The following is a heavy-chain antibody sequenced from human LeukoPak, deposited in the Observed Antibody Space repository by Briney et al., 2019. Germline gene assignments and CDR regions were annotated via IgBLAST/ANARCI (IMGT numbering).Heavy chain of an antibody. CDR1: GGTFSSYA. J-gene: IGHJ4*02. Sequence: GASVKVSCKASGGTFSSYAISWVRQAPGQGLEWMGRIIPILGIANYAQKFQGRVTITADKSTSTAYMELSSLRSEDTAVYYCARRGSRALDYGDYQFDYWGQGTLVTVSS. V-gene: IGHV1-69*04. CDR2: IIPILGIA. CDR3: ARRGSRALDYGDYQFDY. D-gene: IGHD4-17*01.